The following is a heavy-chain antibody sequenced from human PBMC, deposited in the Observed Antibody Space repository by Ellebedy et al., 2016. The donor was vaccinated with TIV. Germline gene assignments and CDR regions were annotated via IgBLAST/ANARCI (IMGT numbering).Heavy chain of an antibody. D-gene: IGHD4-17*01. CDR3: ARDDYGDYGESNAFDI. CDR1: GFTVSNNY. J-gene: IGHJ3*02. CDR2: IYSGGST. V-gene: IGHV3-66*01. Sequence: GESLKISCAASGFTVSNNYMSWVRQAPGKGLEWVSLIYSGGSTYYADSVTGRFTISRDNSKNTLYLQMNSLRAEDTAVYYCARDDYGDYGESNAFDIWGQGTMVTVSS.